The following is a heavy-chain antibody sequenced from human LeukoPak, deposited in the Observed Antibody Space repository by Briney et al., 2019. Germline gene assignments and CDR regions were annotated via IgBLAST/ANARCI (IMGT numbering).Heavy chain of an antibody. D-gene: IGHD3-22*01. J-gene: IGHJ4*02. CDR2: IGTAGDT. CDR3: ARVRYDSSGYYNDY. CDR1: GFTFSSYD. V-gene: IGHV3-13*01. Sequence: GGSLRLSCAASGFTFSSYDMHWVRQATGKGLEWVSAIGTAGDTYYPGSVKGRFTISREIAKNSLYLQMNSLRAGDTAVYYCARVRYDSSGYYNDYWGQGTLVTVSS.